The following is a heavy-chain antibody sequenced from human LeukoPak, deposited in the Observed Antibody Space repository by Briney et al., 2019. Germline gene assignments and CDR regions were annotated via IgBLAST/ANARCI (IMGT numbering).Heavy chain of an antibody. D-gene: IGHD6-19*01. CDR1: GDSIRSYY. J-gene: IGHJ4*02. V-gene: IGHV4-4*07. CDR2: IYTSGST. CDR3: ARMSSSGWYGYFDY. Sequence: SETLSLTCTVPGDSIRSYYWSWIRQPAGKGLEWIRRIYTSGSTNYNPSLKSRVTMSVDTSKNQFSLKLSSVTAADTAVYYCARMSSSGWYGYFDYWGQGTLVTVSS.